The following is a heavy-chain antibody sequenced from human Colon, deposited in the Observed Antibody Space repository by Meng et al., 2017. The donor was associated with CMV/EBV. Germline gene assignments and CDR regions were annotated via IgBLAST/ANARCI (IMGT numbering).Heavy chain of an antibody. CDR2: IRFDGQNK. J-gene: IGHJ4*02. CDR3: AKEVGSGSSFDH. V-gene: IGHV3-30*02. CDR1: GFTFSSYG. Sequence: GESLKISCGASGFTFSSYGIHWVRQAPGKGLEWVAFIRFDGQNKDYADSVKGRFTVSRDNSKNTLYLQMNSLRTEDTAVYYCAKEVGSGSSFDHWGQGTLVTVSS. D-gene: IGHD3-10*01.